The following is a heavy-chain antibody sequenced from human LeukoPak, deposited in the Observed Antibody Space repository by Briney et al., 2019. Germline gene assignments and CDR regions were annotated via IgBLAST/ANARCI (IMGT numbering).Heavy chain of an antibody. Sequence: SQTLSLTCAISGDSVSSNSAARNWLRQSPSRGLEWLGRTYYRSTWSNDYAPSVRGRITISPDTSKNQFSLQLNSVTPEDTAVYYCARDRQGMGYWGQGTPVTVSS. CDR2: TYYRSTWSN. V-gene: IGHV6-1*01. J-gene: IGHJ4*02. CDR1: GDSVSSNSAA. CDR3: ARDRQGMGY.